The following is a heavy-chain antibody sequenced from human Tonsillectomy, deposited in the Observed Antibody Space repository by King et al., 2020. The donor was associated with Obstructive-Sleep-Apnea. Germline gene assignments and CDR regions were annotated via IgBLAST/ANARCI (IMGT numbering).Heavy chain of an antibody. CDR1: GYSFTRNW. V-gene: IGHV5-51*01. CDR3: ARLFVWGTSYYDYYFGLDV. Sequence: QLVQSGAEVKRPGESLKISCKASGYSFTRNWIGWVRQMPGKGLEWMAIIYPDDSKTRYSPSFQGQISVSADKSSNTAYLQLNSLKASDTATYYCARLFVWGTSYYDYYFGLDVWGQGTTVTISS. CDR2: IYPDDSKT. D-gene: IGHD3-16*01. J-gene: IGHJ6*02.